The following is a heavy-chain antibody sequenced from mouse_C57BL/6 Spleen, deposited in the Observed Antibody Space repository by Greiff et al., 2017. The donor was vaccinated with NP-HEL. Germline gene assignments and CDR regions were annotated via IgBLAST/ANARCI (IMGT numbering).Heavy chain of an antibody. D-gene: IGHD2-4*01. Sequence: VQLQQSGTVLARPGASVKMSCKTSGYTFTSYWMHWVKQRPGQGLEWIGAIYPGNSDTSYNQKFKGKAKLTAVTSASTAYMELSSLTNEDSAVYYCTRRADYDWYFDVWGTGTTVTVSS. CDR1: GYTFTSYW. J-gene: IGHJ1*03. V-gene: IGHV1-5*01. CDR2: IYPGNSDT. CDR3: TRRADYDWYFDV.